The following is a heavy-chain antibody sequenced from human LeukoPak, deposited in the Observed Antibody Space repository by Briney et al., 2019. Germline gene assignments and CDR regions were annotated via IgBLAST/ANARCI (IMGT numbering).Heavy chain of an antibody. D-gene: IGHD4-17*01. CDR3: TRMTTGHDY. CDR2: MNHSGYT. J-gene: IGHJ4*02. V-gene: IGHV4-34*01. CDR1: GVSFDDYY. Sequence: SETLSLTCAVSGVSFDDYYWSWVRQTPGKGLEWIGEMNHSGYTNDNPSLKSRVTLSIDTSRKQFSLNLRSVTVADAGTYYCTRMTTGHDYWGQGTLVTVSS.